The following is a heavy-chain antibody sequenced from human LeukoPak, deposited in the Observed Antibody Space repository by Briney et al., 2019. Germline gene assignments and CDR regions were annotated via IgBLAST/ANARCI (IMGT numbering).Heavy chain of an antibody. V-gene: IGHV1-8*01. CDR3: ARGPEYSSPFYFDY. Sequence: ETSVKVSCKAFGYTFTSYDINWVRQATGQGLEWMGWMNPNSGNTGYAQKFQGRVTMTRNTSISTAYMELSSLRSEDTAVYYRARGPEYSSPFYFDYWGQGTLVTVSS. CDR1: GYTFTSYD. J-gene: IGHJ4*02. CDR2: MNPNSGNT. D-gene: IGHD6-6*01.